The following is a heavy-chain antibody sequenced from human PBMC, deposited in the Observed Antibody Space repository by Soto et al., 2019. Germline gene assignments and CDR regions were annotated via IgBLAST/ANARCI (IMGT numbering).Heavy chain of an antibody. D-gene: IGHD6-19*01. CDR1: GFIFNNAW. J-gene: IGHJ4*02. Sequence: EVQLVESGGGLVKPGGSLRLSCAASGFIFNNAWMSWVRQAPGKGLEWVGRIISKGDGGTTQYAATVKGRFTISRDDSKNTLFLQMNSLKAEDTAVYYCATDLPVEGASLDYWGQGTLVTVSS. CDR2: IISKGDGGTT. V-gene: IGHV3-15*01. CDR3: ATDLPVEGASLDY.